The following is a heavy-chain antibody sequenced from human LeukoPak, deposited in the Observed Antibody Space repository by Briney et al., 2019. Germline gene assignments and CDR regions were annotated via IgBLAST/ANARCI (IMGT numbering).Heavy chain of an antibody. V-gene: IGHV1-18*01. J-gene: IGHJ6*03. CDR2: ISAHNGNT. Sequence: ASVTLSCKASGSTFTNYGISWVRQAPGHGLGWMGWISAHNGNTDYAQRLPARVTLTTDTSTRTAYMELRRLRSDETAVYYCARLQGLAASGGPNYYYYFYMDVWGKGTTVTVSS. D-gene: IGHD6-13*01. CDR1: GSTFTNYG. CDR3: ARLQGLAASGGPNYYYYFYMDV.